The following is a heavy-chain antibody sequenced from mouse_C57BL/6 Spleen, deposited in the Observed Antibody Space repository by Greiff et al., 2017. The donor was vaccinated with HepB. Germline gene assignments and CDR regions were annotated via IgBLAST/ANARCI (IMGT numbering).Heavy chain of an antibody. V-gene: IGHV1-54*01. Sequence: VQRVESGAELVRPGTSVKVSCKASGYAFTNYLIEWVKQRPGQGLEWIGVINPGSGGTNYNEKFKGKATLTADKSSSTAYMQLSSLTSEDSAVYFCARSWYDYDLYYAMDYWGQGTSVTVSS. CDR3: ARSWYDYDLYYAMDY. D-gene: IGHD2-4*01. CDR1: GYAFTNYL. CDR2: INPGSGGT. J-gene: IGHJ4*01.